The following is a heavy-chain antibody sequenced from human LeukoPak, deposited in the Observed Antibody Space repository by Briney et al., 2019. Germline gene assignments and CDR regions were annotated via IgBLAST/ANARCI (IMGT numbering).Heavy chain of an antibody. CDR2: ISSSSSYI. J-gene: IGHJ4*02. Sequence: GGSLRLSCAASGFTFSSYSMNWVRQAPGKGLEWVSSISSSSSYIYYADSVKGRFTISRDNSKNTLYLQMNSLRGDDTAVYYCAKEGTLGPNVHWGQGTLVSVSS. V-gene: IGHV3-21*04. D-gene: IGHD3-16*01. CDR1: GFTFSSYS. CDR3: AKEGTLGPNVH.